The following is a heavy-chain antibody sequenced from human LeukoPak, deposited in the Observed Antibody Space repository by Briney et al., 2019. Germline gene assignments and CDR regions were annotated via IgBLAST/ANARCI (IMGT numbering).Heavy chain of an antibody. V-gene: IGHV5-51*01. J-gene: IGHJ3*02. D-gene: IGHD3-22*01. CDR2: IYPGDSDT. Sequence: GESLKISWKGSGYSFTSFWIGWVRQMPGKGLEWMGIIYPGDSDTRYSPSFQGQVTISADKSISTAYLQWSSLKASDTAMYYCERRTSGDDISHDAFDIWGQGTMVTVSS. CDR1: GYSFTSFW. CDR3: ERRTSGDDISHDAFDI.